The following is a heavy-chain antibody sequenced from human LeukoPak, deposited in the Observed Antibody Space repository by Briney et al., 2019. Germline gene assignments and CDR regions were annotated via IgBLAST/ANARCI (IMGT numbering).Heavy chain of an antibody. D-gene: IGHD1-26*01. Sequence: GGSLRLSCAASGFTVSSNYMSWVRQAPGKGLEWVSAIYSGGSTYYADSVKGRFTISRDNSKNTLYLQMNSLRAEDTAVYYCARSGLGWELPDYWYFDLWGRGTLVTVSS. J-gene: IGHJ2*01. CDR1: GFTVSSNY. CDR2: IYSGGST. V-gene: IGHV3-53*01. CDR3: ARSGLGWELPDYWYFDL.